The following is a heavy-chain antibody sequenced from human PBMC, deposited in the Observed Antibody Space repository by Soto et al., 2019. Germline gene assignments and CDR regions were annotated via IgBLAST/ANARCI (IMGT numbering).Heavy chain of an antibody. CDR2: ISYDGSNK. Sequence: GGSLRLSCAASGFTFSSYGMHWVRQAPGKGLEWVAVISYDGSNKYYADSVKGRFTISRDNSKNTLYLQMNSLRAEDTAVYYCAKEGIAAAGVSMAAFDYWGQGTLVTVSS. V-gene: IGHV3-30*18. CDR1: GFTFSSYG. CDR3: AKEGIAAAGVSMAAFDY. D-gene: IGHD6-13*01. J-gene: IGHJ4*02.